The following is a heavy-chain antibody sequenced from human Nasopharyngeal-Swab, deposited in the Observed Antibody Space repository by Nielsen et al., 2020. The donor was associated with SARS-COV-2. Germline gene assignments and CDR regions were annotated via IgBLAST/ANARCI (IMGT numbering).Heavy chain of an antibody. Sequence: SETLSLTCTVSGGSLSSSSYCRGSIRQPPGKGLERIGCIYYSGGTYYNPSLKSRVTISVDTSKNQFSLKLSSVTAADTAVYYCARDYDRWLVFDYWGQGTLVTVSS. CDR3: ARDYDRWLVFDY. V-gene: IGHV4-39*07. D-gene: IGHD6-19*01. CDR2: IYYSGGT. CDR1: GGSLSSSSYC. J-gene: IGHJ4*02.